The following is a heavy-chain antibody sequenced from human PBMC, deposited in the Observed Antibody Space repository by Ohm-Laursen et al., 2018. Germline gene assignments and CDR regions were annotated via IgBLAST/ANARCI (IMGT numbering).Heavy chain of an antibody. CDR2: MNPNSGNT. Sequence: ASVKVSCNASGYTFTSYDINWVRQATGQGLEWMGWMNPNSGNTGYAQKFQGRVTMTRNTSISTAYMELSSLRSEDTAVYYCARINYDFWSGYYAPEEPDYWGQGTLVTVSS. J-gene: IGHJ4*02. CDR3: ARINYDFWSGYYAPEEPDY. D-gene: IGHD3-3*01. CDR1: GYTFTSYD. V-gene: IGHV1-8*01.